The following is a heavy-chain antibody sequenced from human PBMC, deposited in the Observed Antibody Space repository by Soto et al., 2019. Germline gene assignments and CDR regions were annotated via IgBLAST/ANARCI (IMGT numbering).Heavy chain of an antibody. J-gene: IGHJ6*02. CDR3: ARWPQPRYTADPYAVDV. CDR1: GGTFSSSG. D-gene: IGHD3-16*02. Sequence: QVHLVQSGTEVKKPGSSVKVYCKASGGTFSSSGFSWVRQAPGQGLEWMGMIVPSLDTTNYAQKFQARVTITADEVTSTAYMELRSLRSEDTAVYYCARWPQPRYTADPYAVDVWVQGTRVIVSS. CDR2: IVPSLDTT. V-gene: IGHV1-69*11.